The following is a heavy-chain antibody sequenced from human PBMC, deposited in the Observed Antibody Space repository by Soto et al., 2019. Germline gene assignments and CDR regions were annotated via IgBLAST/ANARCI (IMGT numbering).Heavy chain of an antibody. CDR2: INSDGSST. J-gene: IGHJ4*02. CDR3: ARVRVLLWSGELLPDYFDY. V-gene: IGHV3-74*01. D-gene: IGHD3-10*01. Sequence: GGSLRLSCAASGFTFSSYWMHWVRQAPGKGLVWVSRINSDGSSTSYADSVKGRFTISRDNAKNTLYLQMNSLRAEDTAVYYCARVRVLLWSGELLPDYFDYWGQGTLVTVSS. CDR1: GFTFSSYW.